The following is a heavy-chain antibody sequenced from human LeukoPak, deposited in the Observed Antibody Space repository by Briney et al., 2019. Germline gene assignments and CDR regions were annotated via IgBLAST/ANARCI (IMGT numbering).Heavy chain of an antibody. CDR3: AITRERPRWLQFGYFDY. CDR1: GGTFSSYA. V-gene: IGHV1-69*13. J-gene: IGHJ4*02. D-gene: IGHD5-24*01. Sequence: SVTVSCKASGGTFSSYAISWVRQAPGQGLEWMGGIIPIFGTANYAQKFQGRVTITADESTSTAYMELSSLRSEDTAVYYCAITRERPRWLQFGYFDYWGQGTLVTVSS. CDR2: IIPIFGTA.